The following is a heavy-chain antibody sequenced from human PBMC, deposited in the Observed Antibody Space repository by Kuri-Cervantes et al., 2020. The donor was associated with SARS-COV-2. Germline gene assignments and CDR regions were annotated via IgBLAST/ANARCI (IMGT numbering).Heavy chain of an antibody. V-gene: IGHV3-66*01. CDR1: GFPVASNY. CDR2: IYSGGST. J-gene: IGHJ6*02. D-gene: IGHD2-15*01. CDR3: ARDLICSTCDTPDYYGMDV. Sequence: ETLSLTCAASGFPVASNYINWVRQAPEKGLEWVSSIYSGGSTHYAESLKGRFTISRDTSKNTVYLQMNSLRGEGTGVYYCARDLICSTCDTPDYYGMDVWGQGTTVTVSS.